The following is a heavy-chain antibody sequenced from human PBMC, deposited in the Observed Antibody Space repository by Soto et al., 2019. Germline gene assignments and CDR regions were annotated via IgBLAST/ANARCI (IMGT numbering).Heavy chain of an antibody. V-gene: IGHV3-30*18. CDR3: AKEGAIAARIYWFDP. J-gene: IGHJ5*02. CDR1: GFTFSSYG. D-gene: IGHD6-6*01. CDR2: ISYDGSNK. Sequence: PGGSLRLSCAASGFTFSSYGMHWVRQAPGKGLEWVAVISYDGSNKYYADSVKGRFTISRDNSKNTLYLQMNSLRAEDTAVYYCAKEGAIAARIYWFDPWGQGTLVTVSS.